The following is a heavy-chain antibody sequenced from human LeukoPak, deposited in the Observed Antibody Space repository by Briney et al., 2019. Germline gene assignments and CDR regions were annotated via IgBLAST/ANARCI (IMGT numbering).Heavy chain of an antibody. CDR2: IYYSGST. CDR3: AREARDFWSGYSHYGMDV. V-gene: IGHV4-59*01. Sequence: SETLSLTCTVSGGSISSYYWSWIRQPPGKGLEWIGYIYYSGSTNYNPSLKSRVTISVDTSKNQFSLKLSSVTAADTAVYYCAREARDFWSGYSHYGMDVWGQGTTVTVSS. J-gene: IGHJ6*02. D-gene: IGHD3-3*01. CDR1: GGSISSYY.